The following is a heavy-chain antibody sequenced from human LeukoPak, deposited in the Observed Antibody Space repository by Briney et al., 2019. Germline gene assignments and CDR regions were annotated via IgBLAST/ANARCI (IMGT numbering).Heavy chain of an antibody. D-gene: IGHD2-15*01. CDR1: GYTFTAYY. Sequence: ASVKVYCKASGYTFTAYYMHWVRQDPGQGLEWMGWINPNSGGTNYAQKFQGRVTMTRDTSISTAYMELSRLRSDDTAVYYCARVVVVVATNWFDPWGQGTLVTVSS. CDR3: ARVVVVVATNWFDP. CDR2: INPNSGGT. J-gene: IGHJ5*02. V-gene: IGHV1-2*02.